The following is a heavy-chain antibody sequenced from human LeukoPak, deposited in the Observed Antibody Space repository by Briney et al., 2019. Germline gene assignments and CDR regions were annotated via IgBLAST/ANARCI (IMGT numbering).Heavy chain of an antibody. D-gene: IGHD3-10*01. V-gene: IGHV3-74*01. Sequence: SGGSLRLSCGASGFTFSSYWMHWVRQAPGKGLVWISRINRDGSTTSYADSVKGRFTISRDNAKNTLYLQMNSLRAEDTAVYYCARGNYYGQDYWGQGTLVTVSS. CDR2: INRDGSTT. CDR1: GFTFSSYW. CDR3: ARGNYYGQDY. J-gene: IGHJ4*02.